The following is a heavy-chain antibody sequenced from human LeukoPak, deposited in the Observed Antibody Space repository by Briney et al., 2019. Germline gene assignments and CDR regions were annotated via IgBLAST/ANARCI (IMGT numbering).Heavy chain of an antibody. CDR3: ARGLRIAAAGTDAFDI. CDR2: IYYSGST. J-gene: IGHJ3*02. D-gene: IGHD6-13*01. CDR1: GGSISSGDYY. V-gene: IGHV4-30-4*01. Sequence: SETLSLTCTVSGGSISSGDYYWSWVRQPPGKGLEWIGYIYYSGSTYYNPSLKSRVTISVDRSKNQFSLKLSSVTAADTAVYYCARGLRIAAAGTDAFDIWGQGTMVTVSS.